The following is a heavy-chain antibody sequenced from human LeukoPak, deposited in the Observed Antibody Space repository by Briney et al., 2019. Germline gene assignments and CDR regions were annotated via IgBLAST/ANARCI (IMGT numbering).Heavy chain of an antibody. V-gene: IGHV1-69*13. D-gene: IGHD2-2*01. CDR2: IIPIFDSA. J-gene: IGHJ4*02. CDR3: ASGACSRTSCYSLDY. CDR1: GGTFSNHA. Sequence: ASVKVSCKASGGTFSNHAISWVRQAPGQGLEWMGGIIPIFDSAGYARKFQDRITIIADGSTNTAYMELYSLRPEDTAAYYCASGACSRTSCYSLDYWGQGTLVTVPS.